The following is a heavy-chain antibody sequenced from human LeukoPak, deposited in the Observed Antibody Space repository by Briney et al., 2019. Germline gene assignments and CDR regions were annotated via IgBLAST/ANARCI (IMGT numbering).Heavy chain of an antibody. D-gene: IGHD6-19*01. CDR3: AKDWGSGGWYNYFDP. CDR1: GFTISSHG. Sequence: PGTSLRLSCAVSGFTISSHGMHWVRQAPGKGPERVAMIAYHGNTEYYGDSVKGRFTISRDNSKNTLYLQMDSLRAEDTAVYHCAKDWGSGGWYNYFDPWGQGTLVTVSS. V-gene: IGHV3-30*18. J-gene: IGHJ5*02. CDR2: IAYHGNTE.